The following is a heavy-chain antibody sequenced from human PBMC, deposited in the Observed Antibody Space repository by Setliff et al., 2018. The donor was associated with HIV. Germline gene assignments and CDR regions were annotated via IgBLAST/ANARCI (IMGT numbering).Heavy chain of an antibody. D-gene: IGHD3-3*01. Sequence: ASVKVSCKASGYTFTGYDINWVRQATGQGLEWMGWMNPNSGNTGYAQKFQGRVTMTRNTSISTAYMELSSLRSEDTAVYYCARPPDYNFWSGYYDAFDIWGQGTMVTVSS. CDR2: MNPNSGNT. CDR3: ARPPDYNFWSGYYDAFDI. J-gene: IGHJ3*02. CDR1: GYTFTGYD. V-gene: IGHV1-8*02.